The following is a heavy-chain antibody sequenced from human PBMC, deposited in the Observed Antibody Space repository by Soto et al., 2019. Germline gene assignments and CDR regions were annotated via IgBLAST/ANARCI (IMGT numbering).Heavy chain of an antibody. CDR2: IIPIFGTA. V-gene: IGHV1-69*12. J-gene: IGHJ6*02. Sequence: QVQLVQSGAEVKKPGSSVKVSCKASGGTFSSYAISWVRQAPGQGLEWRGGIIPIFGTANYAQKFQGRVAITADDSTSTAYMGLSGPGSEDTAVYYCARDRVFCGSGYYYGYGMEVWGQGTTVTVSS. CDR1: GGTFSSYA. D-gene: IGHD2-15*01. CDR3: ARDRVFCGSGYYYGYGMEV.